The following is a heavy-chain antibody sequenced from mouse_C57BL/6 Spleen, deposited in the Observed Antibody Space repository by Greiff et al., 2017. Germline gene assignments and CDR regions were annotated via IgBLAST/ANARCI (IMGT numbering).Heavy chain of an antibody. D-gene: IGHD2-5*01. CDR3: ARGDYSNFDY. Sequence: QVQLQQSGPELVKPGASVKISCKASGYAFSSSWMNWVKQRPGKGLEWIGRIYPGDGDTNYNGKFKGKATLTADKSSSTAYMQLSSLTSEYSAVYFCARGDYSNFDYWGQGTTLTVSS. CDR2: IYPGDGDT. V-gene: IGHV1-82*01. J-gene: IGHJ2*01. CDR1: GYAFSSSW.